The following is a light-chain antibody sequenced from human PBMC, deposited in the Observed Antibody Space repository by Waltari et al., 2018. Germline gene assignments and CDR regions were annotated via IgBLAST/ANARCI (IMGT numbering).Light chain of an antibody. CDR2: DVS. J-gene: IGLJ2*01. Sequence: QSALTQPASVSGSPGQSITISCTGTSSDVGGYNYVPWYQQHPGKAPKPMLYDVSNRPFGVSXRFSGSKSGNAHSPTIPGLQAEDEADYYCRSYPSSSNRVIGGGTKLTVL. CDR1: SSDVGGYNY. V-gene: IGLV2-14*03. CDR3: RSYPSSSNRV.